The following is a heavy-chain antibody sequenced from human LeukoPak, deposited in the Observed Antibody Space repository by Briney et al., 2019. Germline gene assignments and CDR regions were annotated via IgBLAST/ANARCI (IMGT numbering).Heavy chain of an antibody. V-gene: IGHV1-69*05. D-gene: IGHD2-2*01. Sequence: GASVKVSCKASGGTFSSYAISWVRQAPGQGLEWMGGIIPIFGTANYAQKFQGRVTITTDESTSTAYMELSSLRSVDTAVYYCARGASSTRFDPWGQGTLVTVSS. CDR3: ARGASSTRFDP. CDR2: IIPIFGTA. J-gene: IGHJ5*02. CDR1: GGTFSSYA.